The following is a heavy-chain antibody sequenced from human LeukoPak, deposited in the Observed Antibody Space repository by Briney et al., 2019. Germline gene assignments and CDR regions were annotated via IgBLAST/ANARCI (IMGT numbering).Heavy chain of an antibody. CDR2: INHSGST. CDR1: GGSFSGYY. CDR3: ARQAREKRSFDY. J-gene: IGHJ4*02. V-gene: IGHV4-34*01. Sequence: SETLSLTCAVYGGSFSGYYWSWIRQPPGKGLEWIGEINHSGSTNYNPSLKSRVTISVDTSKNQFSLKLSSVTAADTAVYYCARQAREKRSFDYWGQGTLVTVSS.